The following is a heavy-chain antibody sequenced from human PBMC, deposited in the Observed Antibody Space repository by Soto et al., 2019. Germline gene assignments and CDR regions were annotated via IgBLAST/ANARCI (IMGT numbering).Heavy chain of an antibody. Sequence: GGSLRLSCAASGFTFSSYSMNWVRQAPGKGLEWVSSISSSSSYIYYADSVKGRFTISRDNAKNSLYLQMNSLRAEDTAVYYCARDPDDYGDPPFPYDYWGQGTLVTVSS. CDR2: ISSSSSYI. D-gene: IGHD4-17*01. J-gene: IGHJ4*02. CDR1: GFTFSSYS. CDR3: ARDPDDYGDPPFPYDY. V-gene: IGHV3-21*01.